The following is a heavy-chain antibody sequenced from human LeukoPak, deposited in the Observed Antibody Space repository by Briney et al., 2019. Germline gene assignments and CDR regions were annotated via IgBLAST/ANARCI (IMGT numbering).Heavy chain of an antibody. D-gene: IGHD4-23*01. J-gene: IGHJ4*02. CDR3: ARDPNSAL. CDR2: IYSGGNT. Sequence: SETLSLTCTVSGGSISSSSYYWGWIRQPAGKGLEWIGHIYSGGNTNYNPSLKSRVTMSLDTSKNQFSLKLTSVTAADTAVYYCARDPNSALWGQGTLVTVSS. V-gene: IGHV4-61*09. CDR1: GGSISSSSYY.